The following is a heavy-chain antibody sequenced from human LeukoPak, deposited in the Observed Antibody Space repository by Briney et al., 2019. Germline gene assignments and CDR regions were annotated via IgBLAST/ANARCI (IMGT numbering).Heavy chain of an antibody. CDR1: GGSISSGSYY. J-gene: IGHJ4*02. D-gene: IGHD3-10*01. CDR3: ARGGYGSHT. V-gene: IGHV4-61*02. Sequence: SQTLSLTCTVSGGSISSGSYYWSWIRQPAGKGLEWIGRIYTSGSTNYNPSLKSRVTISVDTSKNQFSLKLSSVTAADTAVYYCARGGYGSHTWGQGTLVTVSS. CDR2: IYTSGST.